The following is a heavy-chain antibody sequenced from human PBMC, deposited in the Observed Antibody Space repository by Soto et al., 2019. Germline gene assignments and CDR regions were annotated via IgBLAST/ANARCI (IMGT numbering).Heavy chain of an antibody. J-gene: IGHJ4*02. CDR2: ISAYNGNT. CDR3: ARSIAAAVDFDY. Sequence: ASVKGFCKACGYTYTSYGISWVRQAPGQGLEWMGWISAYNGNTNYAQKLQGRVTMTTDTSTSTAYMELRSLRSDDTAVYYCARSIAAAVDFDYWGQGPLVTVSS. D-gene: IGHD6-13*01. V-gene: IGHV1-18*01. CDR1: GYTYTSYG.